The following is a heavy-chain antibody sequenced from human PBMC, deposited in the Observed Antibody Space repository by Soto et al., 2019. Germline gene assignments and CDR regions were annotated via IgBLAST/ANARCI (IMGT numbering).Heavy chain of an antibody. D-gene: IGHD1-1*01. CDR1: GFTFSSYW. CDR3: ARGGNWNPPTG. V-gene: IGHV3-74*01. Sequence: GGFLRLSCAASGFTFSSYWMHWVRQAPGKGLVWVSRINTDGSTTTYADSVKGRFSVSRDNAKNTLYLYMSSLRAEDTALYYCARGGNWNPPTGWGQGTLVTVSS. J-gene: IGHJ4*02. CDR2: INTDGSTT.